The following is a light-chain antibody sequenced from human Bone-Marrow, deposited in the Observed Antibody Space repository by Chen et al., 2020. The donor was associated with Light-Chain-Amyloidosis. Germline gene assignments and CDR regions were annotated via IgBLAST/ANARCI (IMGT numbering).Light chain of an antibody. CDR1: RSDVGGANH. V-gene: IGLV2-14*01. CDR2: EVT. J-gene: IGLJ1*01. Sequence: QSALTQPASVSGSPGQSLTISCTGTRSDVGGANHVSWYQQHPDKAPKLMIYEVTNRPSWVPDRFSGSKSDNTASLTISGLQTEDEADYFCSSYTITNPLVFGSGTRVTVL. CDR3: SSYTITNPLV.